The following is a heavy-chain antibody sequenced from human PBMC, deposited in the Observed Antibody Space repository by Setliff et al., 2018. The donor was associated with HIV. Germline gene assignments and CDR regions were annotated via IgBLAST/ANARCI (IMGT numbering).Heavy chain of an antibody. CDR3: APIDPFPHDYSNSSFDY. J-gene: IGHJ4*02. V-gene: IGHV1-2*06. CDR2: INPNSGGT. Sequence: ASVKVSCKASGYTFTAYYMHWVRQAPGQGLEWMGRINPNSGGTNYAEKFQGRVTMTRDTSISTAFMDLSRLRSDDTAVYYCAPIDPFPHDYSNSSFDYWGQGTLVTVSS. CDR1: GYTFTAYY. D-gene: IGHD4-4*01.